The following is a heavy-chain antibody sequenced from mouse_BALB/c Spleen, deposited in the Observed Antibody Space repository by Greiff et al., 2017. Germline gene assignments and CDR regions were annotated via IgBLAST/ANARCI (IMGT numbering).Heavy chain of an antibody. V-gene: IGHV1-14*01. D-gene: IGHD1-2*01. CDR3: ARWREFITTVHFDY. Sequence: VQLKESGPELVKPGASVKMSCKASGYTFTSYVMHWVKQKPGQGLEWIGYINPYNDGTKYNEKFKGKATLTSDKSSSTAYMELSSLTSEDSAVYYCARWREFITTVHFDYWGQGTTLTVSS. CDR1: GYTFTSYV. CDR2: INPYNDGT. J-gene: IGHJ2*01.